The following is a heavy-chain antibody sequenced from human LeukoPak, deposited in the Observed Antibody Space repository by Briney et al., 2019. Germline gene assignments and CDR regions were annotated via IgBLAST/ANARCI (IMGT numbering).Heavy chain of an antibody. D-gene: IGHD2-15*01. Sequence: GGSLRLSCAGSAFTVSSNYMSWVRQAPGKGLEWVSVIYSGGSTYYADSVKGRFTISRDNSKNTLYLQMNSLRAEDTAVYYCARDRLGYCSGGSCYSVGLDYWGQGTLVTVSS. CDR2: IYSGGST. CDR1: AFTVSSNY. V-gene: IGHV3-66*02. J-gene: IGHJ4*02. CDR3: ARDRLGYCSGGSCYSVGLDY.